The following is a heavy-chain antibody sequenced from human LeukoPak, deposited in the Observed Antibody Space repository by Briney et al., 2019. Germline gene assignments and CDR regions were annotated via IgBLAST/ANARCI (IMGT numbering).Heavy chain of an antibody. CDR3: AGDFFTGFGMDV. CDR1: GYIFTHDY. Sequence: ASVKVSCKASGYIFTHDYIHWVRQPPGQGLEWMGWINPDNGDTKYAQNFQGRVTLTRDTATTTVYMELSGLSYDDTAKYYCAGDFFTGFGMDVWGNGTTVIISS. D-gene: IGHD2-8*02. J-gene: IGHJ6*04. V-gene: IGHV1-2*02. CDR2: INPDNGDT.